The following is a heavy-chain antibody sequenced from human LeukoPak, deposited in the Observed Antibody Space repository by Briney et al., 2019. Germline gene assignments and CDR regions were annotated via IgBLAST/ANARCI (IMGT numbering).Heavy chain of an antibody. CDR1: GFTFSSYG. CDR3: ARKSASGNYPLDY. Sequence: PGGSLRLSCAASGFTFSSYGMHWVRQAPGKGLEWVAFIRYDGSNKYYADSVKGRFTISRDNAKNTVFLQMSSPRAEDTALYYCARKSASGNYPLDYWGQGTLVTVSS. CDR2: IRYDGSNK. V-gene: IGHV3-30*02. J-gene: IGHJ4*02. D-gene: IGHD3-10*01.